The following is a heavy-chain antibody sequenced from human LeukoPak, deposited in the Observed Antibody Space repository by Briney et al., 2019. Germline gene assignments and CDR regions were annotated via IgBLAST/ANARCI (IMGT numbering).Heavy chain of an antibody. D-gene: IGHD1-7*01. V-gene: IGHV4-59*01. CDR2: IYYSGST. Sequence: PSETLSLTCTVSGGSISSYYWSWIRQPPGKGLEWIGYIYYSGSTNYNPSLKSRVTISVDTSKNQFSLKLSSVTAADTAVYYCARDGSITGTTGEFDYWGQGTLVTVSS. CDR3: ARDGSITGTTGEFDY. CDR1: GGSISSYY. J-gene: IGHJ4*02.